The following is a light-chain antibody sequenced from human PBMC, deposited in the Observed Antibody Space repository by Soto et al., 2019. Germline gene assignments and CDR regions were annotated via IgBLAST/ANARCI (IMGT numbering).Light chain of an antibody. Sequence: QSALTQPASVSGSPGQSIAISCTGSSSDVGIYNYVSWYQQHPGKVPKLIIYEVTNRPSGVSNRFSGSKSGNTASLTISGSQAEDEADYYCSSYTTSSTRVFVTGTKVTVL. CDR3: SSYTTSSTRV. V-gene: IGLV2-14*01. J-gene: IGLJ1*01. CDR2: EVT. CDR1: SSDVGIYNY.